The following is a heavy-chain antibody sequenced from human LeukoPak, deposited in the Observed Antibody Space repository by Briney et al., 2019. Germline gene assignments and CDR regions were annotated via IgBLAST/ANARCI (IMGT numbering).Heavy chain of an antibody. Sequence: ASVKVSCKASGYTFTSYDINWVRQATGQGLEWMGWMNPNSGNTGYAQKFQGRVTMTRNTSISTAYMELSSLRSEDTAVYYCARLGSGYYVFDYWGQGTLVTVSS. CDR3: ARLGSGYYVFDY. J-gene: IGHJ4*02. D-gene: IGHD3-22*01. V-gene: IGHV1-8*01. CDR1: GYTFTSYD. CDR2: MNPNSGNT.